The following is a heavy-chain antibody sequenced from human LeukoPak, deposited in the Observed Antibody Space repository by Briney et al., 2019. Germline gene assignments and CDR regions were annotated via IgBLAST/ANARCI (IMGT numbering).Heavy chain of an antibody. D-gene: IGHD6-19*01. J-gene: IGHJ4*02. CDR1: GGTFSSYA. CDR3: ARDMGSGLAVAGTVYFDY. Sequence: ASVKLSCKASGGTFSSYAISWVRQAPGQGLEWMGGIIPIFGTANYAQKFQGRVTVTADESTSTAYMELSSLRSEDTAVYYCARDMGSGLAVAGTVYFDYWGQGNLGTVSS. V-gene: IGHV1-69*13. CDR2: IIPIFGTA.